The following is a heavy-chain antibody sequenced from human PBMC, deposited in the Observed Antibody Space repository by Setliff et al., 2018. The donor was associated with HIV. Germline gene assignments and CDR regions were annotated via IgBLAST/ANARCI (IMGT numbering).Heavy chain of an antibody. CDR2: VYASAYS. CDR1: GDSIGDYY. J-gene: IGHJ2*01. V-gene: IGHV4-4*07. D-gene: IGHD3-10*01. CDR3: ARDWVTRSNYYGSGSPWYFDF. Sequence: SETLSLTCTVSGDSIGDYYWNWIRQPAGKGLEWIGRVYASAYSNYNPSLKSRVTMSVDTSQNQFSLRLRSVNAADTAVYYCARDWVTRSNYYGSGSPWYFDFWGRGILVTVSS.